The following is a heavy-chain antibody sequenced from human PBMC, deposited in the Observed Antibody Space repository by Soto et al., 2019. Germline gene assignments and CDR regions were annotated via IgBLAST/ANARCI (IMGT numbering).Heavy chain of an antibody. CDR1: GFTFSSYA. CDR3: AKDIRGVAAAGPGVDP. D-gene: IGHD6-13*01. J-gene: IGHJ5*02. Sequence: GGSLRLSCAASGFTFSSYAMSWVRQAPGKGLEWVSTISGSGGSTYYADSVKGRFTISRDNSKNTLYLQMNSLRAEDTAVYYCAKDIRGVAAAGPGVDPWGQGTLVTVSS. V-gene: IGHV3-23*01. CDR2: ISGSGGST.